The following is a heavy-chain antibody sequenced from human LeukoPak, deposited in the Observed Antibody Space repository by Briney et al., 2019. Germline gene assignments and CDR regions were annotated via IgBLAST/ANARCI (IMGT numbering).Heavy chain of an antibody. D-gene: IGHD3-3*01. J-gene: IGHJ5*02. CDR2: INPNSGGT. Sequence: ASVKVSCKASGYTFTGYYMHWVRQAPGQGLEWMGWINPNSGGTNYAQEFQGRVTMTRDTSISTAYMELSRLRSDDTAVYYCARDRAGYDFWSGYGPWGQGTLVTVSS. CDR1: GYTFTGYY. CDR3: ARDRAGYDFWSGYGP. V-gene: IGHV1-2*02.